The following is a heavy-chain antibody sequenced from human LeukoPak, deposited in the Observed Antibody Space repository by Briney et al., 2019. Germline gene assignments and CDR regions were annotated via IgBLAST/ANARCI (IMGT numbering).Heavy chain of an antibody. CDR2: ISSTGGST. J-gene: IGHJ4*02. V-gene: IGHV3-23*01. CDR1: GFTFSSHA. CDR3: ARRGGDSGGYYAAYFDY. D-gene: IGHD1-26*01. Sequence: GGSLRLSCAASGFTFSSHAMNWVRQAPGKGLEWVAIISSTGGSTYYTDSVKGRFTISRDNSKDTLYLQMNSLRAEDTAVYYCARRGGDSGGYYAAYFDYWGQGTLVTVSS.